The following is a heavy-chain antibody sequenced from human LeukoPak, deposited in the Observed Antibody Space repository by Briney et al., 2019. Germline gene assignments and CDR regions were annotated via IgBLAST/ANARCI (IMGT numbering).Heavy chain of an antibody. J-gene: IGHJ4*02. D-gene: IGHD5-12*01. CDR3: ARQYSGYDKLYYFDY. Sequence: GESLKISCKGSGYSFTSYWIGWVRQMPGKGLEWMGIIYPGDSDTRYSPSFQGLVTISADKSISTAYLQWSSLKASDTAMYYCARQYSGYDKLYYFDYWGQGTLVTVSS. V-gene: IGHV5-51*01. CDR2: IYPGDSDT. CDR1: GYSFTSYW.